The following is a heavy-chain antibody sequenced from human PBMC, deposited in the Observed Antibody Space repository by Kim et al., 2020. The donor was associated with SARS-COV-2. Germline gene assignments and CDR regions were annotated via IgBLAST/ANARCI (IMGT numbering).Heavy chain of an antibody. V-gene: IGHV5-10-1*01. Sequence: GESLKISCKGSGYSFTSYWISWVRQMPGKGLEWMGSIDPSDSYTNYSPSFQGHVTISADKPISTAYLQWSSLKASDTAMYYCARHEGIAVAIDYWGQGTLVTVSS. J-gene: IGHJ4*02. CDR1: GYSFTSYW. CDR2: IDPSDSYT. D-gene: IGHD6-19*01. CDR3: ARHEGIAVAIDY.